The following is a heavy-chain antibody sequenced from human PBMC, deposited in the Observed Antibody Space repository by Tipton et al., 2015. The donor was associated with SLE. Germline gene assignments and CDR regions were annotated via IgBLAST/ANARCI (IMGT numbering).Heavy chain of an antibody. J-gene: IGHJ3*02. V-gene: IGHV1-18*01. Sequence: QLVQSGAEVKKPGASVKVSCKASGYTFTSYGISWVRQAPGQGLEWMGWISASNGNTNYAQKLQGRVTMTTDTSTSTAYMELRSLRSADTAVYYCARDDSLVVVAATYAVDIWGQGTMVTVSS. CDR2: ISASNGNT. D-gene: IGHD2-15*01. CDR3: ARDDSLVVVAATYAVDI. CDR1: GYTFTSYG.